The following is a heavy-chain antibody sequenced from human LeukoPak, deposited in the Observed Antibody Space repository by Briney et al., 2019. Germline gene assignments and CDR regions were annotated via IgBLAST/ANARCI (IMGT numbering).Heavy chain of an antibody. CDR3: ASSGLEWESPTYYFDY. J-gene: IGHJ4*02. Sequence: ASETLSLTCTVSGGSISSYYWSWIRKPPGKGLEWIGYIYHSGSTNYNPSLKSRVTISVDTSKNQFSLKLSSVTAADTAVYYCASSGLEWESPTYYFDYWGQGTLVTVSS. D-gene: IGHD1-26*01. CDR2: IYHSGST. V-gene: IGHV4-59*01. CDR1: GGSISSYY.